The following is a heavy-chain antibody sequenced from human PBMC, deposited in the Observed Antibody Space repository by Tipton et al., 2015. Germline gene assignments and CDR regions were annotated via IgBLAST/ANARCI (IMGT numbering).Heavy chain of an antibody. CDR3: AREVGATVTTFRALENWFDP. Sequence: QSGAEVKKPGASVKVSCKASGYTFTSYYMHWVRQAPGQGLEWMGIINPSGGFTSYTQNFQGRLTMTRDTSTSTVYMELSSLRSEDTAVYYCAREVGATVTTFRALENWFDPWGQGTLVTVSS. J-gene: IGHJ5*02. CDR1: GYTFTSYY. CDR2: INPSGGFT. V-gene: IGHV1-46*01. D-gene: IGHD4-17*01.